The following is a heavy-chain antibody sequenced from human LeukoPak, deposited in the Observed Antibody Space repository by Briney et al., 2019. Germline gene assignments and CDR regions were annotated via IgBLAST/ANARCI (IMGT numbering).Heavy chain of an antibody. V-gene: IGHV1-69*05. CDR2: IIPIFGTA. J-gene: IGHJ6*03. CDR1: GGTFSSYA. D-gene: IGHD3-3*01. Sequence: SVKVSCKASGGTFSSYAISWVRQAPGQGLEWMGGIIPIFGTANYAQKLQGRVTMTTDTSTSTAYMELRSLRSDDTAVYYCARGYYDFWSGYYTMGYYYYMDVWGKGTTVTVSS. CDR3: ARGYYDFWSGYYTMGYYYYMDV.